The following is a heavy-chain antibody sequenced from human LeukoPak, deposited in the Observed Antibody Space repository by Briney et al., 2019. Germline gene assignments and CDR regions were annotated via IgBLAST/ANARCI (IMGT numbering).Heavy chain of an antibody. CDR3: ARAAVAPPYFQH. J-gene: IGHJ1*01. Sequence: PGGSLRLSCAASGFTVSSNYMSWVRQAPGKGLEWVSVIYSGGSTYYADSVKGRFTISRDNSKNTLYLQMNSLRAEDTAVYYCARAAVAPPYFQHWGQGTLVTVSS. D-gene: IGHD6-19*01. CDR1: GFTVSSNY. CDR2: IYSGGST. V-gene: IGHV3-66*01.